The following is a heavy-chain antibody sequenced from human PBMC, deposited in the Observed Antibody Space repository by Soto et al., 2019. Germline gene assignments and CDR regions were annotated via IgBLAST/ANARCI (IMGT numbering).Heavy chain of an antibody. V-gene: IGHV1-46*01. J-gene: IGHJ4*02. CDR3: ARAQYESSTDFDF. CDR1: GYTFTSYY. Sequence: ASVKVSCKASGYTFTSYYMHWVRQAPGQGLEWMGIINPSGGSTSYAQKLQGRLTMTTDTSTGTAYMELRSLRSDDTAVYSCARAQYESSTDFDFWGQGTLVTVSS. CDR2: INPSGGST. D-gene: IGHD3-22*01.